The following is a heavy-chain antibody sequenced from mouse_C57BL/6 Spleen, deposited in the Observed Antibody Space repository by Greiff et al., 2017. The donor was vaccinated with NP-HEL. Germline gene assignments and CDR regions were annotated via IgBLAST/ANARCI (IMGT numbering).Heavy chain of an antibody. V-gene: IGHV1-82*01. CDR1: GYAFSSSW. J-gene: IGHJ2*01. CDR3: ARAITLYFDY. D-gene: IGHD2-4*01. CDR2: IYPGDGDP. Sequence: QVQLQQSGPELVKPGASVKISCKASGYAFSSSWMNWVKQRPGKGLEWIGRIYPGDGDPNYNGKFKGKATLTADKSSSTAYMQLSSLTSEDSAVYFCARAITLYFDYWGQGTTLTVSS.